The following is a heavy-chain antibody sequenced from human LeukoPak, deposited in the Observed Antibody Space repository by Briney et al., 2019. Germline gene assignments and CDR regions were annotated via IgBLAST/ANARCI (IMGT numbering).Heavy chain of an antibody. CDR2: IKQDGGEI. D-gene: IGHD3-22*01. CDR1: GFTFSSYS. CDR3: ARDLSGAHDSSGYLPHWGIDY. V-gene: IGHV3-7*05. J-gene: IGHJ4*02. Sequence: PGGSLRLSCAASGFTFSSYSMNWVRQAPGKGLEWVAIIKQDGGEIYYVDSVEGRFTISRDNAKNSLYLQMNSLRADDTAVYYCARDLSGAHDSSGYLPHWGIDYWGQGTLVTVSS.